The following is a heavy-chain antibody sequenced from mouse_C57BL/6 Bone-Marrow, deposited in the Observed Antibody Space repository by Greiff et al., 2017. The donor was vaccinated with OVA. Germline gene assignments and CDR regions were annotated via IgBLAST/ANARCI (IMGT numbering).Heavy chain of an antibody. Sequence: QVQLKQPGAELVKPGASVKLSCKASGYTFTSYWMHWVKQRPGQGLEWIGMIHPNSGSTNYNEKFKSKATLTVDKSSSTAYMQLSSLTSEDSAVYYCASRDYDVWYYAMDYWGQGTSVTVSS. V-gene: IGHV1-64*01. CDR3: ASRDYDVWYYAMDY. D-gene: IGHD2-4*01. CDR2: IHPNSGST. J-gene: IGHJ4*01. CDR1: GYTFTSYW.